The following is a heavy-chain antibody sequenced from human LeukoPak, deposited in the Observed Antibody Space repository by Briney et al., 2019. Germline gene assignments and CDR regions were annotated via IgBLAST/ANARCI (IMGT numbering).Heavy chain of an antibody. CDR1: GFTFRTYS. V-gene: IGHV3-21*01. Sequence: PGGSLRLSCAASGFTFRTYSMNWVRQAPGKGLEWVSSISSSSSYIYYADSVKGRFTISRDNSKNTLYLQMNSLKDEDTAVYYCAKDGRGKDDISGPSDFWGRGTLVTVS. J-gene: IGHJ4*02. D-gene: IGHD3-22*01. CDR2: ISSSSSYI. CDR3: AKDGRGKDDISGPSDF.